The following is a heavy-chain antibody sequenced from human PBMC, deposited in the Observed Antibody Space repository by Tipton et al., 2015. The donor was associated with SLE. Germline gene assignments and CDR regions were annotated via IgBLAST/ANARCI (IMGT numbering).Heavy chain of an antibody. CDR2: IYRSGST. CDR3: AGEGDRDYFDF. Sequence: TLSLTCSVSGGSIRNYYWSWIRQPAGKGLEWIGRIYRSGSTDYNTSLKSRVTMSVDTSRNRFSLKLTSVTAADAAVYYCAGEGDRDYFDFWGQGMLVTVSS. CDR1: GGSIRNYY. J-gene: IGHJ4*02. V-gene: IGHV4-4*07. D-gene: IGHD2-21*02.